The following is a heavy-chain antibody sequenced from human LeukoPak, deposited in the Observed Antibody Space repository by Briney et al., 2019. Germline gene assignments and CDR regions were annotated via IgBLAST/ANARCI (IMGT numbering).Heavy chain of an antibody. CDR1: GFTFGDYA. CDR2: IRSKAYGGTT. CDR3: TSSITMVRGVIGLHLY. D-gene: IGHD3-10*01. Sequence: TGGSLRLSCTASGFTFGDYAMSWFRQAPGKGLEWVGFIRSKAYGGTTEYAASVKGRFTISRDDSKSIAYLQMNSLKTEDTAVYYCTSSITMVRGVIGLHLYRGQGTLVTVSS. J-gene: IGHJ4*02. V-gene: IGHV3-49*03.